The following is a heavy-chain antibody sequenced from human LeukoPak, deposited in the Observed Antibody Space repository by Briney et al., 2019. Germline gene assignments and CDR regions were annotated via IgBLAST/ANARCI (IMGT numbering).Heavy chain of an antibody. CDR1: GGSISSGGFY. D-gene: IGHD6-19*01. CDR3: ARDLRIAVAGPHFDY. J-gene: IGHJ4*02. Sequence: SETLSLTCTVTGGSISSGGFYWGWIRQPPGKGLQWIGNIYYSGNTYYNPSLKSRVTISVDTSKNQFSLKLSSVTAADTAVYYCARDLRIAVAGPHFDYWGQGTLVTVSS. V-gene: IGHV4-39*07. CDR2: IYYSGNT.